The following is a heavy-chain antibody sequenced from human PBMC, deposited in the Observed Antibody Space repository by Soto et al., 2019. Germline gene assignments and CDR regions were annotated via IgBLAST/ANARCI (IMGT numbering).Heavy chain of an antibody. CDR2: IIPIFGTA. V-gene: IGHV1-69*01. Sequence: QVQLVQSGAEVKKPGSSVKVSCKASGGTFSSYAISWVRQAPGQGLEWMGGIIPIFGTANYAQKLQGRVTITADESTSTAYMELSSLRSEDTAVYYCAREKDRANYYYYYYGMDVWGQGTTVTVSS. CDR3: AREKDRANYYYYYYGMDV. D-gene: IGHD2-15*01. J-gene: IGHJ6*02. CDR1: GGTFSSYA.